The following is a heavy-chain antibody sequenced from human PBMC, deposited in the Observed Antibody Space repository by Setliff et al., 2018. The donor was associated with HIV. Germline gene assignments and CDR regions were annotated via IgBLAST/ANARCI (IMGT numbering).Heavy chain of an antibody. D-gene: IGHD2-2*02. CDR3: ARHTLSLNPFDP. CDR1: GYSISRGHY. CDR2: IYYSGST. J-gene: IGHJ5*02. Sequence: SETLSLTCAVSGYSISRGHYWGWIRQPPGKGLEWIGYIYYSGSTNYNPSLRSRGTISVDTSKNQFSLKLRSVTAADTAVYYCARHTLSLNPFDPWGQGTLVTVSS. V-gene: IGHV4-38-2*01.